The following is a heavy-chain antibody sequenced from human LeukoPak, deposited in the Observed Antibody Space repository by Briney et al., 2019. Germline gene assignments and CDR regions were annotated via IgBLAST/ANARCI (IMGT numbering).Heavy chain of an antibody. CDR1: GFTFSSYA. V-gene: IGHV3-23*01. J-gene: IGHJ4*02. CDR3: AKVPNTIFGVVIYFDY. CDR2: ISGSGGST. D-gene: IGHD3-3*01. Sequence: GGSLRLSCAASGFTFSSYAMSWVRQAPGKGLEWVSAISGSGGSTYYADSVKGRFTISRDNSKNTLYLQMNSLRAKDTAVYYCAKVPNTIFGVVIYFDYWGQGTLVTVSS.